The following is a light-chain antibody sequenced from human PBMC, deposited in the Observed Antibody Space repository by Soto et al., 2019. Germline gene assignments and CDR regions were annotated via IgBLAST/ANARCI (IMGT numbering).Light chain of an antibody. J-gene: IGKJ2*01. CDR3: NLYGRSTMYT. CDR2: GAS. CDR1: QSVSSSS. V-gene: IGKV3-20*01. Sequence: EMVLTQSPGTLSLSPGDRATLSCRASQSVSSSSLAWYQQKPGQAPWLRIYGASSMATGIPARFRGSGSGTVFTFTISILGPDDFAVYSCNLYGRSTMYTFGQGTRLEIK.